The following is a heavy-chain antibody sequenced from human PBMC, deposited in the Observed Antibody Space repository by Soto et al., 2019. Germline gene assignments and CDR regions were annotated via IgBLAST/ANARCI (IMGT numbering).Heavy chain of an antibody. J-gene: IGHJ3*02. CDR1: GFTFSDHY. CDR3: ARDVPFLEGAFDI. Sequence: GGSLRLSCAASGFTFSDHYMDWVRQAPGKGLEWVGRTRNKANSYTTEYAASVKGRFTISRDDSKNSLYLQMNSLKTEDTAVYYCARDVPFLEGAFDIWGQGTMVTVPS. CDR2: TRNKANSYTT. V-gene: IGHV3-72*01.